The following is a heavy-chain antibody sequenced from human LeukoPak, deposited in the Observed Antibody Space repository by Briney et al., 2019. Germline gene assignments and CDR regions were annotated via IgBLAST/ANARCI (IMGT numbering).Heavy chain of an antibody. CDR2: IRWDCCRT. Sequence: PGGSLRLFCAASGFTLDDYTVHCVRQAPGEGLEWVSIIRWDCCRTDYADSVKGRFTIYRDNRGRTLILQMNTMRTEDTALYYCAKGSIVAAAPYYYAMDVWGQGTTVTVSS. V-gene: IGHV3-43*01. CDR3: AKGSIVAAAPYYYAMDV. J-gene: IGHJ6*02. CDR1: GFTLDDYT. D-gene: IGHD2-2*01.